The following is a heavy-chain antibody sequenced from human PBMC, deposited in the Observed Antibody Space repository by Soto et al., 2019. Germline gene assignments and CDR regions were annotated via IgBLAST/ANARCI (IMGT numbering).Heavy chain of an antibody. Sequence: QVQLVQSXAEVKKPGASVKVSCKASGYSFSTYAIHWVRQAPGQRLEWMGWINAGNGDTKYSQKFXGXXXXXXXXXXXXXXXXXXXXXXXXXXXXXXXRXXXXXXDYVXYXXXMDVXXEGXXLTV. V-gene: IGHV1-3*01. CDR1: GYSFSTYA. CDR2: INAGNGDT. J-gene: IGHJ6*03. CDR3: XRXXXXXXDYVXYXXXMDV. D-gene: IGHD4-17*01.